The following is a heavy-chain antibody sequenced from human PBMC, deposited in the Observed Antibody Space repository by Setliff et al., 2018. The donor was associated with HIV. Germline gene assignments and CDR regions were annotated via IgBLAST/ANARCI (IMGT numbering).Heavy chain of an antibody. CDR2: IISSSTNI. CDR3: ARVRDYYDSGAQAFDI. D-gene: IGHD3-22*01. Sequence: GGSLRLSCVASGFTFSSYNMNWVRQAPGKGLEWVSSIISSSTNIYYADSVKGRFTISRDTAKNSLYLQMNSLRAEDTAVYYCARVRDYYDSGAQAFDIWGQGTMVTVSS. J-gene: IGHJ3*02. CDR1: GFTFSSYN. V-gene: IGHV3-21*01.